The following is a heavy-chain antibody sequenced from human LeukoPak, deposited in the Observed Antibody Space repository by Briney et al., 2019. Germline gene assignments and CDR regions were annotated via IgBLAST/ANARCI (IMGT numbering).Heavy chain of an antibody. CDR1: GFTFSGYS. CDR2: ISSSSSYI. J-gene: IGHJ4*02. V-gene: IGHV3-21*01. D-gene: IGHD3-9*01. Sequence: GGSLRLSCAASGFTFSGYSMNWVRQAPGKGLEWVSSISSSSSYIYYADSVKGRFTISRDNAKNSLYLQMNSLRAEDTAVYYCAAAADILTGYFPFDYWGQGTLVTVSS. CDR3: AAAADILTGYFPFDY.